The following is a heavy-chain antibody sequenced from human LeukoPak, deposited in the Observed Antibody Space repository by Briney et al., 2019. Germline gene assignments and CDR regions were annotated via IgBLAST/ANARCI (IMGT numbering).Heavy chain of an antibody. D-gene: IGHD6-19*01. Sequence: SETLSLTCSVSGDSITNYYWSWVRQPPGKGLEWIGYISYSGNTNYNPSLKGRVTISIDTSKNQFSLKLSSVTAADTAAYYCARVVSGWVDYWGQGTLVTVSS. V-gene: IGHV4-59*01. CDR3: ARVVSGWVDY. CDR1: GDSITNYY. CDR2: ISYSGNT. J-gene: IGHJ4*02.